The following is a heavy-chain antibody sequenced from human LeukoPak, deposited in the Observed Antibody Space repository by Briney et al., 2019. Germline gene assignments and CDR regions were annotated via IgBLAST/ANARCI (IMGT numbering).Heavy chain of an antibody. V-gene: IGHV4-39*01. D-gene: IGHD6-13*01. CDR2: ISYRGTT. Sequence: PSETLSLTCSVSGXSMSTNNYHWGWIRQPPGKGLEWIGSISYRGTTYHNPPLKSRVTISVDTSENLFSLKVNYVTAADTAVYYCARRAAVGKNWFDPWGQGTLVTVSS. J-gene: IGHJ5*02. CDR1: GXSMSTNNYH. CDR3: ARRAAVGKNWFDP.